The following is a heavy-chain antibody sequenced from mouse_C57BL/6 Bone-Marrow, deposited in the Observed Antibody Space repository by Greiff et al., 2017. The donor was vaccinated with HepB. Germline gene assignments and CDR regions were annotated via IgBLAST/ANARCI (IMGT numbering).Heavy chain of an antibody. V-gene: IGHV5-6*01. J-gene: IGHJ2*01. CDR2: ISSGGSYT. CDR3: ARRDGNPYFDY. Sequence: EVQGVESGGDLVKPGGSLKLSCAASGFTFSSYGMSWVRQTPDKRLEWVATISSGGSYTYYPDSVKGRFTISRDNAKNTLYLQMSSLKSEDTAMYYCARRDGNPYFDYWGQGTTLTVSS. D-gene: IGHD2-1*01. CDR1: GFTFSSYG.